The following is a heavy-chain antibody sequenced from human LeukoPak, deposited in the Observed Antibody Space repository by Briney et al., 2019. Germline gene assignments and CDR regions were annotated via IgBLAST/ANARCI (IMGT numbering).Heavy chain of an antibody. V-gene: IGHV4-59*08. CDR2: IYYSGST. D-gene: IGHD1-1*01. CDR1: GGSISSYY. J-gene: IGHJ4*02. Sequence: SETLSLTCTVSGGSISSYYWSWIRQPPGKGLEWIGYIYYSGSTNYNPSLKSRVTISVDTSKNQFSLKLSSVTAADTAVYYCARHRGKTTFDYWGQGTLVTVSS. CDR3: ARHRGKTTFDY.